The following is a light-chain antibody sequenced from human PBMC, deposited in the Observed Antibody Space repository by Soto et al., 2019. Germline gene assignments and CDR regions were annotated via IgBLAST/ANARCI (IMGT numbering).Light chain of an antibody. CDR2: KAS. CDR3: QPYNSYSRT. CDR1: QSISSW. Sequence: DIQMTQSPSTLSASVGDRVTITCRASQSISSWLAWYQQKPGKAPKLLIYKASSFECGVPSRFSGSGSGTEFTLTISSLQPDDFATYYCQPYNSYSRTFGQGTKVEIK. V-gene: IGKV1-5*03. J-gene: IGKJ1*01.